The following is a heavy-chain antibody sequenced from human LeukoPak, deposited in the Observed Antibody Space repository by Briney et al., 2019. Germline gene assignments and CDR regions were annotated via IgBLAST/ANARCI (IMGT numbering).Heavy chain of an antibody. J-gene: IGHJ6*04. CDR1: GYTFTSYG. Sequence: ASVKVSCKASGYTFTSYGISWVRQAPGQGLEWMGWISAYNGNTNYAQKLQGRVTMTTDTSTSTAYMELRSLRSDDTAVYYCARVSGYDSHYYYYGRDVGGKGTTVTVSS. D-gene: IGHD5-12*01. V-gene: IGHV1-18*01. CDR3: ARVSGYDSHYYYYGRDV. CDR2: ISAYNGNT.